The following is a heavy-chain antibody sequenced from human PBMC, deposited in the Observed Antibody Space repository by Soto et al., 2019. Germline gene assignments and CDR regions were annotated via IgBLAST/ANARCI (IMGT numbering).Heavy chain of an antibody. CDR2: ISASGGST. Sequence: EVQLLESGGGLVQPGGSLRLSCAASGFTFSSYAMSWVRKAPGKGLEWVSGISASGGSTHYADSVKGRFTITRDNSKNTMCLQMNSLRTDDTAVYYCATWSSNWAYYFDYWGQGTLVTVSS. CDR1: GFTFSSYA. J-gene: IGHJ4*02. D-gene: IGHD6-13*01. CDR3: ATWSSNWAYYFDY. V-gene: IGHV3-23*01.